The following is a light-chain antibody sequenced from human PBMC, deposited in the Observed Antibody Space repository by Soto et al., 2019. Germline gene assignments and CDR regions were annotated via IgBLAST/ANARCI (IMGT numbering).Light chain of an antibody. CDR3: QQYCSPGT. J-gene: IGKJ4*02. V-gene: IGKV3-20*01. Sequence: EIVLTQSPGTLSLSQGERATLSCRASQSVSNNYLAWYQQEPGQAPRLLIDGASNRATGIPDRFSGSGSGTDFTLTISRLEPEDVAVYYWQQYCSPGTFGEGSKVDIK. CDR2: GAS. CDR1: QSVSNNY.